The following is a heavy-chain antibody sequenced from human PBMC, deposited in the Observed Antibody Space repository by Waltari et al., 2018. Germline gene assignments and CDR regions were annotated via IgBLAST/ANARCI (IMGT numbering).Heavy chain of an antibody. CDR1: GFTFSSYA. V-gene: IGHV3-23*04. J-gene: IGHJ4*02. D-gene: IGHD3-16*02. CDR3: AKDPGGLRLGELSFYY. Sequence: VQLVESGGGVVQPGRSLRLSCAASGFTFSSYAMHWVRQAPGKGLEWVAVISGSGGSTYYADSVKGRFTISRDNSKNTLYLQMNSLRAEDTAVYYCAKDPGGLRLGELSFYYWGQGTLVTVSS. CDR2: ISGSGGST.